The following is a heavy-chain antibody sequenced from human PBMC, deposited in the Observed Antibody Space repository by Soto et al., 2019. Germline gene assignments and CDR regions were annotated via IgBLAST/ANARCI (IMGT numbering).Heavy chain of an antibody. D-gene: IGHD2-2*01. V-gene: IGHV1-69*01. CDR2: IIPIFGTA. Sequence: QVQLVQSGAEVKKPGSSVKVSCKASGGTFSSYAISWVRQAPGQGLEWMGGIIPIFGTANYAQKFQGRVTITADESTSTAYMELSSLRSEDTAVYYCAPPGGDIVVAHYGMDVWGQGTTVTVSS. CDR3: APPGGDIVVAHYGMDV. J-gene: IGHJ6*02. CDR1: GGTFSSYA.